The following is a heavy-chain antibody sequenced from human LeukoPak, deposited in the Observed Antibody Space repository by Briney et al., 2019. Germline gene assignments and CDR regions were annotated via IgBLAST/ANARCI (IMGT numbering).Heavy chain of an antibody. CDR3: ARSDFSGSGWFDP. Sequence: SETLSLTCTVSGGSISSSSYYWSWIRQPAGKGLEWIGRIYTSGSTNYNPSLKSRVTISVDTSKNQFSLKLSSVTAADTAVYYCARSDFSGSGWFDPWGQGTLVTVSS. CDR2: IYTSGST. J-gene: IGHJ5*02. D-gene: IGHD3-10*01. V-gene: IGHV4-61*02. CDR1: GGSISSSSYY.